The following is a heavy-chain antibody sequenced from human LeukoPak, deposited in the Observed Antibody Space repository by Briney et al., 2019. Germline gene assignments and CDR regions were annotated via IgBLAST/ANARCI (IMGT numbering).Heavy chain of an antibody. J-gene: IGHJ3*02. Sequence: ASVKVSCKASGYTFTSYVISWVRQAPGQGLEWLGWISAYNGSTNYAPKLQRRGTMTTDTATSTAYMELRSLRSDDTAVYYCSRDLGYSFRGGAFDIWGQGTMVTVSA. V-gene: IGHV1-18*01. CDR1: GYTFTSYV. CDR2: ISAYNGST. CDR3: SRDLGYSFRGGAFDI. D-gene: IGHD5-18*01.